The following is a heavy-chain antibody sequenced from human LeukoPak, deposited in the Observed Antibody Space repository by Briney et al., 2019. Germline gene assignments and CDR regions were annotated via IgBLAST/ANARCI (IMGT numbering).Heavy chain of an antibody. Sequence: GGSLRLSCAASGFTFSSYWMSWVRQAPGKGLEWVANIKQDGSEKYYVDSVKGRFTISRDNAKNSLYLQMNSLRAEDTAVYYCARGDRFGRDNYFDYWGQGTLVTVSS. CDR2: IKQDGSEK. D-gene: IGHD3-10*01. V-gene: IGHV3-7*01. CDR3: ARGDRFGRDNYFDY. J-gene: IGHJ4*02. CDR1: GFTFSSYW.